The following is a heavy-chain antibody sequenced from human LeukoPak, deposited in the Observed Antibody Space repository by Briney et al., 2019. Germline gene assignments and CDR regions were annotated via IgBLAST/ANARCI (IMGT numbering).Heavy chain of an antibody. J-gene: IGHJ4*02. CDR3: ATAGAAAGTGDY. CDR2: MNPNSGNT. CDR1: GYTFSSYD. V-gene: IGHV1-8*01. Sequence: ASVKVSCKASGYTFSSYDINWVRQAPGQGLEWMGWMNPNSGNTGYAQKFQGRVTMTRNTSISTAYMELSSLRSEDTAVYYCATAGAAAGTGDYWGQGTLVTVS. D-gene: IGHD6-13*01.